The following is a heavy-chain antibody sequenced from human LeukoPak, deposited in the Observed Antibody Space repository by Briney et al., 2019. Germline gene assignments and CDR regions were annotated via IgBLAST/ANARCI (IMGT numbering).Heavy chain of an antibody. J-gene: IGHJ3*02. CDR2: LSDSGGGT. Sequence: GGSLRLSCAASGFSFSTYAMSWVRQAPGKGLEWVSGLSDSGGGTYYADSVKGRFTISRDNSKNTVFLQMSSLRAEDTAVYYCAKDRITISGVALWGAFDIWGQGTMVTVSS. D-gene: IGHD3-3*01. CDR1: GFSFSTYA. V-gene: IGHV3-23*01. CDR3: AKDRITISGVALWGAFDI.